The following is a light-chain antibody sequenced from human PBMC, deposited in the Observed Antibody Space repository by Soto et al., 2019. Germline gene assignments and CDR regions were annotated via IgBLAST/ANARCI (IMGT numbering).Light chain of an antibody. J-gene: IGKJ1*01. V-gene: IGKV3-20*01. Sequence: EIVLTQSPGTLSLSPGERATLSCRASQSVSSNYLAWYQQEPGQAPRLLIYGASSRATGIPDRFSGSGSGTDFTLTISRLEPEDFAVYYCQQYGSSPQTFGQGTKVEIK. CDR2: GAS. CDR3: QQYGSSPQT. CDR1: QSVSSNY.